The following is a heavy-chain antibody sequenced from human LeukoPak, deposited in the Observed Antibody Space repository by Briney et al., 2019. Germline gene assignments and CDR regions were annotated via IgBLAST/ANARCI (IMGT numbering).Heavy chain of an antibody. J-gene: IGHJ4*02. Sequence: MTSETLSLTCTVSGGSISSRSYYWGWIRQPPGKGLEWIGSIYYSGSTYYNPSLKSRVTISVDTSKNQFSLKLSSVTAADTAVYYCARGDSSWDHFDYWGQGTLVTVSS. CDR1: GGSISSRSYY. V-gene: IGHV4-39*07. CDR3: ARGDSSWDHFDY. CDR2: IYYSGST. D-gene: IGHD6-13*01.